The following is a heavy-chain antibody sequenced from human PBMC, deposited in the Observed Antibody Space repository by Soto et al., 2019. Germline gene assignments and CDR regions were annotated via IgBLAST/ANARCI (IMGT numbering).Heavy chain of an antibody. CDR3: AKDLYTTVFNFDY. CDR1: GFPFSTYA. D-gene: IGHD2-2*02. J-gene: IGHJ4*02. CDR2: INNSGGGT. Sequence: EVQLLESGGGLVQPGGSLRLSCAASGFPFSTYAMSWVRQARGKWLEWVSTINNSGGGTYSPDSMKGRFTISRDNSKNTVYLQMNSLRAEDTAIYYCAKDLYTTVFNFDYWGQGTLVTVSS. V-gene: IGHV3-23*01.